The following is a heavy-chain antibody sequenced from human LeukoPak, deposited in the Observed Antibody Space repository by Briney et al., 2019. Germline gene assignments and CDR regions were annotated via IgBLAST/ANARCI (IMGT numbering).Heavy chain of an antibody. CDR2: MNPNSGNT. J-gene: IGHJ6*02. D-gene: IGHD6-13*01. Sequence: ASVTVSCKASGYTFTSYDINWVRQATGQGLEWMGWMNPNSGNTGYAQKFQGRVTMTRNTSISTAYMELSSLRSEDTAVYYCASWSSSWAYYYYYGMDVWGQGTTVTVSS. V-gene: IGHV1-8*01. CDR3: ASWSSSWAYYYYYGMDV. CDR1: GYTFTSYD.